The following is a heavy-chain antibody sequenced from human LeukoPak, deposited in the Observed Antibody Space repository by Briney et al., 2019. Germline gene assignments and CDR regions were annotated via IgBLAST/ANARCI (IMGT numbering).Heavy chain of an antibody. D-gene: IGHD4-17*01. J-gene: IGHJ6*03. CDR1: GGSINSYY. CDR3: ARAAYGDYRYYYFYLDV. CDR2: IYTSGSS. V-gene: IGHV4-4*07. Sequence: PSKTLSLTCTVSGGSINSYYWSWIRQPAGKGLEWIGRIYTSGSSNYNPSLKSRVTMSVDTSKNQFSLRLTSVTAADTAVYYCARAAYGDYRYYYFYLDVWGKGTTVTVSS.